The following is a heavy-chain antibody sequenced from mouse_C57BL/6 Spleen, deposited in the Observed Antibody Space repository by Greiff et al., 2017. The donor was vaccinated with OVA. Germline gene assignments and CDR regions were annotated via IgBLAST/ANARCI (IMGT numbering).Heavy chain of an antibody. V-gene: IGHV5-17*01. J-gene: IGHJ4*01. CDR1: GFTFSDYA. CDR3: ATLMDY. CDR2: ISSGSSTI. Sequence: VPLVASGGGLVKPGGSLKLSCAASGFTFSDYALHWVRQAPEQGLEWVAYISSGSSTIYYAVPVKGRFTISRDNAKNTLCLQMTSLRSEDTAMYDCATLMDYWGQGTSVTVSS.